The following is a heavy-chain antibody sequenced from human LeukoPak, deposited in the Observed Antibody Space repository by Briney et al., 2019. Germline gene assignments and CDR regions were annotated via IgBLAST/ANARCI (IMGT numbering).Heavy chain of an antibody. CDR1: GYSISSGYY. Sequence: PSETLSLTCTVSGYSISSGYYWSWIRQPPGKGLEWIGEINHSGSTNYNPSLKSRVTISVDRSKNQFSLKLSSVTAADTAVYYCASESSIAARPFDYWGQGTLVTVSS. CDR3: ASESSIAARPFDY. D-gene: IGHD6-6*01. V-gene: IGHV4-38-2*02. CDR2: INHSGST. J-gene: IGHJ4*02.